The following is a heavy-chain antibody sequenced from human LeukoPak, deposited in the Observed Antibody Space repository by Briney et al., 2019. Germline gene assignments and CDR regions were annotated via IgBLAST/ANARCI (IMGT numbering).Heavy chain of an antibody. V-gene: IGHV3-23*01. D-gene: IGHD4-11*01. Sequence: PGGSLRLSCAASGLTFISYAMAWVRQAPGKGLEWVSSISGNGDSTYYADSVKGRFTISRDNSKNTLYLQMNSLRAEDTAVYYCAKIISVNPIDYWAQGTLVTVSS. CDR3: AKIISVNPIDY. CDR2: ISGNGDST. J-gene: IGHJ4*02. CDR1: GLTFISYA.